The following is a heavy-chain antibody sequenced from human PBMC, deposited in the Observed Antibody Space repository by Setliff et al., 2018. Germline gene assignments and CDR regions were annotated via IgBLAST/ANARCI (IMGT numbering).Heavy chain of an antibody. D-gene: IGHD2-2*01. Sequence: PSETLSLTCTVSGDSISSSSFYWGWIRQPPGKGLEWIGSMYYSVSTYYNPSLKSRATISADTSKRQVSLNLNSVTAADTAVYYCMRQGAQMPSLSHLYGVDVWGQGTTVTVSS. CDR2: MYYSVST. CDR1: GDSISSSSFY. J-gene: IGHJ6*02. CDR3: MRQGAQMPSLSHLYGVDV. V-gene: IGHV4-39*01.